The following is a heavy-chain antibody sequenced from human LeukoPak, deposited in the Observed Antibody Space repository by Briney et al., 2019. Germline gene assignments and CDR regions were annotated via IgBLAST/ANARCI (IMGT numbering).Heavy chain of an antibody. CDR1: GFTFSSYW. CDR2: INSDGSST. D-gene: IGHD2-15*01. V-gene: IGHV3-74*01. J-gene: IGHJ6*02. Sequence: PGGSLRLSCAASGFTFSSYWMHWVRQAPGKGLVWVSRINSDGSSTSYADSVKGRFTISRDNAKNTLYLQMNSLRAEDTAVYYCARVRASYCSGGSCYPTDYYCGMDVWGQGTTVTVSS. CDR3: ARVRASYCSGGSCYPTDYYCGMDV.